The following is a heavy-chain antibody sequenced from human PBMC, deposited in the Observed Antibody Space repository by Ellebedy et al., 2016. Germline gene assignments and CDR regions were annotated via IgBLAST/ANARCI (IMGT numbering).Heavy chain of an antibody. CDR2: ISGSGGST. J-gene: IGHJ4*02. CDR3: AKDYLAGVTTFGY. CDR1: GFTFSIAG. Sequence: GESLKISXAASGFTFSIAGMTWVRQAPGKGLEWVSAISGSGGSTYYADSVKGRFTISRDNSKNTLYLQMNSLRAEDTAVYYCAKDYLAGVTTFGYWGQGTLVTVSS. D-gene: IGHD4-17*01. V-gene: IGHV3-23*01.